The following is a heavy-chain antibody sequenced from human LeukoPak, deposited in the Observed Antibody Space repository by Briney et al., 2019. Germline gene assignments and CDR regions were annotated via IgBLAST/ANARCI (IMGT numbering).Heavy chain of an antibody. CDR1: GGTFSSYA. Sequence: SVKVSCKASGGTFSSYAISWVRQAPGQGLEWMGRIIPILGIANYAQKFQGRVTITADKSTSTAYMELSSLRSEDTAVYYCASSPPSSGYFDYWGQGTLVTVSS. D-gene: IGHD3-22*01. CDR3: ASSPPSSGYFDY. V-gene: IGHV1-69*04. CDR2: IIPILGIA. J-gene: IGHJ4*02.